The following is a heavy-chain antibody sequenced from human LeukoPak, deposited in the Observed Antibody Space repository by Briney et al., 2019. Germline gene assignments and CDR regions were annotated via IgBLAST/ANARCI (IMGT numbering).Heavy chain of an antibody. V-gene: IGHV3-48*01. CDR1: GFTFSSYS. Sequence: PGGSLRLSCAASGFTFSSYSMNWVRQAPGKGLEWVSYISSSSSTIYYADSVEGRFTISRDNAKNSLYLQMNSLRAEDTAVYYCARDNIPDFWSGSFDPWGQGTLVTVSS. D-gene: IGHD3-3*01. CDR3: ARDNIPDFWSGSFDP. CDR2: ISSSSSTI. J-gene: IGHJ5*02.